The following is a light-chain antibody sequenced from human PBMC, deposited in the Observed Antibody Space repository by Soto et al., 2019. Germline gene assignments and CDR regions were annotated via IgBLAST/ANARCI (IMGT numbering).Light chain of an antibody. J-gene: IGKJ3*01. CDR3: QQYGSSRFT. V-gene: IGKV3-20*01. Sequence: EIVLTQSPGTLSLSPGERATLSCRASQSVSSSYLAWYQQKPGHAPRLLIYGASSRATGIPDRFSGSGSGTDFTLTIRRQEAEDFAVYYCQQYGSSRFTFGRGTKVDIK. CDR2: GAS. CDR1: QSVSSSY.